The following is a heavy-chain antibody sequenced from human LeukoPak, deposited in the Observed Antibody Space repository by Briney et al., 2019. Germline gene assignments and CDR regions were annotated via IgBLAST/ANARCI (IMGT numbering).Heavy chain of an antibody. CDR2: IYENGGTT. J-gene: IGHJ4*02. Sequence: GGSLRLSCVGSGFTFRSHAMSWVRQAPEKGLEFVSGIYENGGTTYYADSVKGRFSISRDNSKNTLYLQMDSLRGEDTAVYYCARGPDDYVDYWGQGTLVTVSS. V-gene: IGHV3-23*01. CDR1: GFTFRSHA. CDR3: ARGPDDYVDY. D-gene: IGHD4/OR15-4a*01.